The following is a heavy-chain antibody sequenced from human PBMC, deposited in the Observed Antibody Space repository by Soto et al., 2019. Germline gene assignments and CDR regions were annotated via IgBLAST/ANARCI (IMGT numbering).Heavy chain of an antibody. CDR2: INHSGIT. CDR3: ARVLRGRLGFDY. J-gene: IGHJ4*02. V-gene: IGHV4-34*01. D-gene: IGHD3-10*01. CDR1: GGSFSGYY. Sequence: QVQLQQWGAGLLKPSETLSLTCAVYGGSFSGYYWSGILQPPGKGLEGIGEINHSGITNYNPSLKSRVTISVDTSKNQFSLKLSSVTAADTAVYYCARVLRGRLGFDYWGQGTLVTVSS.